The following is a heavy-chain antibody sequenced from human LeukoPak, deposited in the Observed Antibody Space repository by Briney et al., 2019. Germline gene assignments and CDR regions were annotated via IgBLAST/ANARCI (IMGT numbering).Heavy chain of an antibody. Sequence: ASVKVSCKASGGTFSSYAISWVRQAPGQGLEWMGGIIPIFGTANYAQKFQGRVTITADESTSTAYMELSSLRSEDTAVYYCASEPLRGSLRTVQEGFYGMDVWGQGTTVTVSS. J-gene: IGHJ6*02. D-gene: IGHD1-1*01. CDR2: IIPIFGTA. CDR3: ASEPLRGSLRTVQEGFYGMDV. V-gene: IGHV1-69*13. CDR1: GGTFSSYA.